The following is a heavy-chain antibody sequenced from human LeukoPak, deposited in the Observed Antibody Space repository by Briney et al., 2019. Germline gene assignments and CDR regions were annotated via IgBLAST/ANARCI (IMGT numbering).Heavy chain of an antibody. CDR3: AKDAFDY. V-gene: IGHV3-30*18. CDR1: GFTFSSYG. Sequence: GGSLRLSCVASGFTFSSYGMHWVRQAPGKGLEWVAVISYDGSNKYYADSVKGRFTISRDNSKNTLYLQMNSLRAEDTAVYYCAKDAFDYWGQGTLVTVSS. CDR2: ISYDGSNK. J-gene: IGHJ4*02.